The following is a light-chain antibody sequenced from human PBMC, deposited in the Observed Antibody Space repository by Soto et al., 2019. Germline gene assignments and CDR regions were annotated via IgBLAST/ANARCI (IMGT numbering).Light chain of an antibody. CDR2: WAS. CDR1: QSVLYSSNNKNY. J-gene: IGKJ4*01. V-gene: IGKV4-1*01. Sequence: DIVMTQSPDSLAVSLGERATINCKSSQSVLYSSNNKNYLAWYQQKPGQPPKLLIYWASTRESGVPDRFSGSGSGTDFTLTISSLQAEDVAVYYCQQYYSIPPTFGGGPKVEIK. CDR3: QQYYSIPPT.